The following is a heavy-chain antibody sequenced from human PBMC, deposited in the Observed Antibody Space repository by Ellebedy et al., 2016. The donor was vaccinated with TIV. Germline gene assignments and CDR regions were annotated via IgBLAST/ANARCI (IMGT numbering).Heavy chain of an antibody. D-gene: IGHD5-18*01. J-gene: IGHJ4*02. CDR3: ATDSRYSYGYRFNF. Sequence: ASVKVSCKASGGTFSSYGINWVRQAPGQGLEWMGRIIPILGRPDYAQSFQGRVTINADKSTGTPYLEMSSLRSEDTGVYYCATDSRYSYGYRFNFWGQGTLVIVSS. CDR1: GGTFSSYG. V-gene: IGHV1-69*04. CDR2: IIPILGRP.